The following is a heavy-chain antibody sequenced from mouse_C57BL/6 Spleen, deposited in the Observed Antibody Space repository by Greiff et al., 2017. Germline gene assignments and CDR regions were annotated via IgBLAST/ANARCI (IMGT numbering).Heavy chain of an antibody. CDR3: AIYPLFAY. V-gene: IGHV5-17*01. D-gene: IGHD2-1*01. CDR1: GFTFSDYG. Sequence: EVKLQESGGGLVKPGGSLKLSCAASGFTFSDYGMHWVRQAPEKGLEWVAYISSGSSTIYYADTVKGRFTISRDNAKNTLFLQMTSLRSEDTAMYYCAIYPLFAYWGQGTLVTVSA. CDR2: ISSGSSTI. J-gene: IGHJ3*01.